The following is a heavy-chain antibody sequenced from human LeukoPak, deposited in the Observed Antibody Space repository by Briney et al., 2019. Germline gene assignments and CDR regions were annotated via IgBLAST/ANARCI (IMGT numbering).Heavy chain of an antibody. V-gene: IGHV4-34*01. CDR3: ASLYYYDSSGYSHFDY. CDR1: GGSFSGYY. Sequence: SETLSLTCAVYGGSFSGYYWSWIRQPPGKGLEWIGEINHSGSTYYNPSLKSRVTISVDTSKNQFSLKLSSVTAADTAVYYCASLYYYDSSGYSHFDYWGQGTLVTVSS. CDR2: INHSGST. J-gene: IGHJ4*02. D-gene: IGHD3-22*01.